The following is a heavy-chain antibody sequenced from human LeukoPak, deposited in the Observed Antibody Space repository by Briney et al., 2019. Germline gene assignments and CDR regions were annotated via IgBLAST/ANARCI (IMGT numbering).Heavy chain of an antibody. CDR2: IYYSGST. J-gene: IGHJ3*02. CDR1: GGSISSGGYY. V-gene: IGHV4-31*03. D-gene: IGHD3-3*01. Sequence: PSETLSLTCTVSGGSISSGGYYWSWIRQHPGKGLDWIGYIYYSGSTYYNPSLKSRVTISVDTSKNQFSLKLSSVTAADTAVYYCAREITIFGVVIMRAFDIWGQGTMVTVSS. CDR3: AREITIFGVVIMRAFDI.